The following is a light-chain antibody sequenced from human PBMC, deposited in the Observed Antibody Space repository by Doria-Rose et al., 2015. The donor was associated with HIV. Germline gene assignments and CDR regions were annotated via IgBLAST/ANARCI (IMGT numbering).Light chain of an antibody. CDR3: NSYTASGHVV. V-gene: IGLV2-14*03. Sequence: SGSPGQSITISCKGTSSDLSGYNSVSWYQQYPGKAPKVIIYDVIRRPSDVSYRFSASKSGNTASLTISGLQPEDEAYYYCNSYTASGHVVFGWGTKLTVL. J-gene: IGLJ2*01. CDR1: SSDLSGYNS. CDR2: DVI.